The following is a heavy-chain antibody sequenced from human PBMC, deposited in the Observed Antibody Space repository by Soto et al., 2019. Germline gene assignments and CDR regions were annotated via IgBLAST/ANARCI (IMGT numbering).Heavy chain of an antibody. Sequence: QITLKESGPTLVRPAQTLTLTCDFSGFSLSTYHMGVAWIRQPPGKALEWLALIYWDDDKRYSPSLKDRLAISKATPSNQVVLTTTNIDPGDSPTYFCAHAGDYDLLTFDHWGPGTLVTVSS. CDR1: GFSLSTYHMG. CDR2: IYWDDDK. V-gene: IGHV2-5*02. CDR3: AHAGDYDLLTFDH. D-gene: IGHD4-17*01. J-gene: IGHJ4*02.